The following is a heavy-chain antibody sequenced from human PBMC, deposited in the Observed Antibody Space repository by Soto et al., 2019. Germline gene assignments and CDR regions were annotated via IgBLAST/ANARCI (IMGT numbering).Heavy chain of an antibody. CDR1: GDSVSNYY. D-gene: IGHD4-4*01. V-gene: IGHV4-59*02. Sequence: SETLSLTCTVSGDSVSNYYWSWIRHPPGKGRGWIGYIYYIGSTKYNPSLKRRFTISVDTSRNKVSLRLSSVAAADTATYFCARDNSNYLTKWFDPWGPGTLVTVS. CDR2: IYYIGST. CDR3: ARDNSNYLTKWFDP. J-gene: IGHJ5*02.